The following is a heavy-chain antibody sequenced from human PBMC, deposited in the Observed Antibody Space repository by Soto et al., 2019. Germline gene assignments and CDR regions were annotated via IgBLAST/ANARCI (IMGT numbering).Heavy chain of an antibody. CDR1: GYTFTGYY. V-gene: IGHV1-18*04. J-gene: IGHJ1*01. CDR2: ISANNGNT. Sequence: GASVKVSCKASGYTFTGYYMHWVRQAPGQGLEWMGWISANNGNTNYAQKLQGRVTMTTDTSTSTAYMELRSLRPDDTAVYYCATHILAEAASFQHWGQGTLVTVSS. CDR3: ATHILAEAASFQH. D-gene: IGHD6-13*01.